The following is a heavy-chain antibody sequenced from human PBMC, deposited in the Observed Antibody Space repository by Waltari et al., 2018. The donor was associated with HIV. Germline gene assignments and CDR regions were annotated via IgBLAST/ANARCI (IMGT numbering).Heavy chain of an antibody. CDR3: ARGRMGYWYFDL. CDR2: ISQSGRT. J-gene: IGHJ2*01. CDR1: GASFSGYY. V-gene: IGHV4-34*02. Sequence: QVQLQQWGAGLLKPSETLSLTCAVYGASFSGYYWSWIRQSPGMGLEWIGEISQSGRTNYNPPLKSRVTISVDTSKNHFSLNLSSVTAADTAVYYCARGRMGYWYFDLWGRGTLVTVSS.